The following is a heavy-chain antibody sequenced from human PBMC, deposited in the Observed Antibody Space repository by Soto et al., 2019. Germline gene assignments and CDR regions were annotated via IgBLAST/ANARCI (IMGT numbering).Heavy chain of an antibody. D-gene: IGHD6-19*01. V-gene: IGHV4-34*01. CDR3: ARVGLAVAGTVGSDVFDI. CDR1: GGSFSGYY. CDR2: INHSGST. Sequence: TLSLTCAVYGGSFSGYYWSWIRQPPGKGLEWIGEINHSGSTNYNPSLKSRVTISVDTSKNQFSLKLSSVTAADTAVYYCARVGLAVAGTVGSDVFDIWGKGTMVTVSS. J-gene: IGHJ3*02.